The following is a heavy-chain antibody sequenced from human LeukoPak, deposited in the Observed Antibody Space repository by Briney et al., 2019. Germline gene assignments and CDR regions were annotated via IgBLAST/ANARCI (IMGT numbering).Heavy chain of an antibody. CDR3: AEVTQLWLLVDY. V-gene: IGHV3-23*01. CDR1: GFTFSSYA. Sequence: PGGSLRLSCAASGFTFSSYAMSWVRQAPGKGLEWVSAISGSGGSTYYADSVKGRFTISRDNSKNTLYLQMNSLRAEDTAVYYCAEVTQLWLLVDYWGQGTLVTVSS. D-gene: IGHD5-18*01. CDR2: ISGSGGST. J-gene: IGHJ4*02.